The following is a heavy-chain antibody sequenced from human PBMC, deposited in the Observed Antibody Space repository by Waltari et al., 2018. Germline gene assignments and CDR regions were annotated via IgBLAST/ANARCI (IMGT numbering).Heavy chain of an antibody. Sequence: QVQLQQWGAGLLKPSETLSLTCAVYGGSFSGYYWSWIRQPPGKGLEWIGEINHSGSTNYNPSLKSRVTISVDTSKNQFSLKLSSVTAADTAVYYCARGSWVYFDYWGQGTLVTVSS. J-gene: IGHJ4*02. D-gene: IGHD7-27*01. CDR3: ARGSWVYFDY. CDR2: INHSGST. CDR1: GGSFSGYY. V-gene: IGHV4-34*01.